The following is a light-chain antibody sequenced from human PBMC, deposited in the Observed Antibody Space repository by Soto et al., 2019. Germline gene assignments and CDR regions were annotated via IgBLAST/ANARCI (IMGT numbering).Light chain of an antibody. CDR2: DAS. J-gene: IGKJ5*01. Sequence: NVLSHSAAAVSLTPGERATPSCKASQSIINYLAWYQQKPGQAPRFIIYDASNRATGIPARFSGSGSGTDCTLTIRNLEPEDFTVYFCQQRSNWPQTLAQGTLLEIK. V-gene: IGKV3-11*01. CDR3: QQRSNWPQT. CDR1: QSIINY.